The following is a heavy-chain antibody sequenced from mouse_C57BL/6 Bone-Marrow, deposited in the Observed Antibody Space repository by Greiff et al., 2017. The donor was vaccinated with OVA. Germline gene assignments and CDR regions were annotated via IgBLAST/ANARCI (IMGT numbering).Heavy chain of an antibody. D-gene: IGHD5-1*01. CDR2: ISSGGSYT. Sequence: EVKVVESGGDLVKPGGSLKLSCAASGFTFSSYGMSWVRQTPDKRLEWVATISSGGSYTYYPDSVKGRFTISRDNAKNTLYLQMSSLKSEDTAMYYCARQRSTYFDYWGQGTTLTVSS. J-gene: IGHJ2*01. CDR1: GFTFSSYG. V-gene: IGHV5-6*01. CDR3: ARQRSTYFDY.